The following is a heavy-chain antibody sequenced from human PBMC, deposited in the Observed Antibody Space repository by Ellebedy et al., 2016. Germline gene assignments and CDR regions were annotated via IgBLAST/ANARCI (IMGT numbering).Heavy chain of an antibody. CDR1: GFNFGIFA. CDR2: INGDGSHI. D-gene: IGHD4/OR15-4a*01. V-gene: IGHV3-7*01. CDR3: ARDRAYFSFDF. Sequence: GGSLRLXXAASGFNFGIFAMHWVRQAPGKGLEWVATINGDGSHIDHVDSVKGRFTISRDNAKNSVYLEMNSLRAEDTAVYFCARDRAYFSFDFWGQGTMVTVSS. J-gene: IGHJ3*01.